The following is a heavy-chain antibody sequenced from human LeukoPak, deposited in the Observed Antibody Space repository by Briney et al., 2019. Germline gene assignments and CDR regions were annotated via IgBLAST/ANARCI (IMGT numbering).Heavy chain of an antibody. Sequence: SETLSLTCAVYGGSFGGYYWNWIRQPPGKGLEWIGEINHSGSTNYNPSLKSRVTISVDTSKNQFSLKLSSVTAADTAVYYCARVLRYFDWLVWFDPWGQGTLVTVSS. V-gene: IGHV4-34*01. CDR3: ARVLRYFDWLVWFDP. J-gene: IGHJ5*02. D-gene: IGHD3-9*01. CDR1: GGSFGGYY. CDR2: INHSGST.